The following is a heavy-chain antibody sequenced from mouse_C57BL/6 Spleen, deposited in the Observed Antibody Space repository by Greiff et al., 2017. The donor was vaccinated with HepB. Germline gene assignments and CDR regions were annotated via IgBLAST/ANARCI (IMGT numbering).Heavy chain of an antibody. Sequence: EVKLVESGPELVQPGASVKISCKASGYSFTDYNMNWVQQSNGKSLEWIGLINPNSGTTSYNQKFKGKATLTVDQSSSTAYMQLNSLTAEDTAVYYCAREGEVSYVFYAMDYWGQGTSVTVSS. CDR1: GYSFTDYN. V-gene: IGHV1-39*01. CDR3: AREGEVSYVFYAMDY. D-gene: IGHD2-12*01. J-gene: IGHJ4*01. CDR2: INPNSGTT.